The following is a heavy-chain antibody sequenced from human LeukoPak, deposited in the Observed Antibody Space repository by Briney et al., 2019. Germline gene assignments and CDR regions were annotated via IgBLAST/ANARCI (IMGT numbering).Heavy chain of an antibody. CDR2: NSGSGGST. CDR1: GFTFSSYV. CDR3: GKGGPDDY. J-gene: IGHJ4*02. Sequence: GGSLRLSCAASGFTFSSYVMSWVRQAPGEGLEWVSSNSGSGGSTYYADSVKGRFTISRDNSKNTLYLQMNSLRADDAAVYYCGKGGPDDYWGQGTLVTVSS. V-gene: IGHV3-23*01. D-gene: IGHD1-14*01.